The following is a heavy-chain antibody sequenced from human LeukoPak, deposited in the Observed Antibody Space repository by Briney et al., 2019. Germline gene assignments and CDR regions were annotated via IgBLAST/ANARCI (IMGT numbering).Heavy chain of an antibody. CDR3: AQTTGWPGFDF. J-gene: IGHJ4*02. CDR1: GASPSSIY. CDR2: IYNGRST. Sequence: PSETLSLTCSASGASPSSIYWSWIRQSPGRTLEWIGHIYNGRSTKYNPSLTSRVTISVDTSKNQFSLRMTSVTAADTAIYYCAQTTGWPGFDFWGPGALVTVSS. D-gene: IGHD6-19*01. V-gene: IGHV4-59*08.